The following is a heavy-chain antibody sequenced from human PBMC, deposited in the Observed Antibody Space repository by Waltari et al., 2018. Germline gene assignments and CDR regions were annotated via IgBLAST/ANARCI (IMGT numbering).Heavy chain of an antibody. V-gene: IGHV4-59*08. J-gene: IGHJ2*01. CDR3: ARRNQLGNWYFDL. Sequence: QVQLQESGPGLVKPSETLSLTCTVSGGSINSLYWSWIRQPPGKGLEWIGYIFYTGRTKSNPSLQSRGTMSVDTSKNQFSLNLSSVTAADTAVYYCARRNQLGNWYFDLWGRGALVTVSS. CDR2: IFYTGRT. CDR1: GGSINSLY. D-gene: IGHD2-2*01.